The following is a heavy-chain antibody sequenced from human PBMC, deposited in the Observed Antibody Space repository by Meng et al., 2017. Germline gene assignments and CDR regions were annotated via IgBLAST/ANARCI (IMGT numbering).Heavy chain of an antibody. J-gene: IGHJ4*02. D-gene: IGHD3-22*01. V-gene: IGHV3-48*03. CDR2: ISSSGSTI. CDR3: ARDRRIYDSSGYYSSVNVIFDY. Sequence: GESLKISCAASGFTFSSYEMNWVRQAPGKGLEWVSYISSSGSTIYYADSVKGRFTISRDNAKNSLYLQMNSLRAEDTAVYYCARDRRIYDSSGYYSSVNVIFDYWGRGTLVTVSS. CDR1: GFTFSSYE.